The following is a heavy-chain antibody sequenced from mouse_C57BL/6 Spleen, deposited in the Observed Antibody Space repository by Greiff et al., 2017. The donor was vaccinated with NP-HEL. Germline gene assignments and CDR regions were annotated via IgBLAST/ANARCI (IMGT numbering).Heavy chain of an antibody. V-gene: IGHV1-55*01. CDR1: GYTFTSYW. D-gene: IGHD2-5*01. Sequence: QVQLKQSGAELVKPGASVKMSCKASGYTFTSYWITWVKQRPGQGLEWIGDIYPGSGSTNYNEKFKSKATLTVDTSSSTAYMQLSSLTSEDSAVYYCARHPIVTPYYAMDYWGQGTSVTVSS. J-gene: IGHJ4*01. CDR3: ARHPIVTPYYAMDY. CDR2: IYPGSGST.